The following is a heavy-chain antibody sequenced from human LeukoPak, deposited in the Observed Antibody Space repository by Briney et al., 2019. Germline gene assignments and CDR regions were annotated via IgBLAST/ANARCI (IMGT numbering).Heavy chain of an antibody. D-gene: IGHD6-6*01. V-gene: IGHV4-34*01. CDR1: GGSFSGYY. Sequence: PSETLSLTCAVYGGSFSGYYWSWIRQPPGKGLEWIGEINHSGSTNYNPSLKSRVTIPVGTSKNQFSLKLSSVTAADTAVYYCARGRASSSSYFDYWGQGTLVTVSS. CDR2: INHSGST. CDR3: ARGRASSSSYFDY. J-gene: IGHJ4*02.